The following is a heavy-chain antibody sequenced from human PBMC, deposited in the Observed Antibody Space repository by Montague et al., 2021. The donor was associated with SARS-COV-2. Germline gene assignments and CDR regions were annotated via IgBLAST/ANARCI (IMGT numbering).Heavy chain of an antibody. CDR1: GGSISSSNW. V-gene: IGHV4-4*02. J-gene: IGHJ5*02. CDR3: AREGLVVRGWFDP. CDR2: IYHSGST. Sequence: LSLTCAVSGGSISSSNWWSWVRQPPGKGLEWIGEIYHSGSTNYNPSLKSRVTISVDKSKNQFSLKLSSVPAADTAVYYCAREGLVVRGWFDPWGQGTLVTVSS. D-gene: IGHD2-15*01.